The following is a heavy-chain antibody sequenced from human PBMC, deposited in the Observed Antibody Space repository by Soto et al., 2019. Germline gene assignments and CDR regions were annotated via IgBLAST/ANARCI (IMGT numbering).Heavy chain of an antibody. J-gene: IGHJ4*02. D-gene: IGHD3-16*02. Sequence: GGSLRLSCAASGFAFSSCAMNWIRQAPGKGLEWVLSISGSGDASHYADSVKGRFTISRDNSEDTLYLQMDSLRADDTAIYYCAKAPMITFGGIIAIFDYWGQGALVTVSS. CDR2: ISGSGDAS. V-gene: IGHV3-23*01. CDR3: AKAPMITFGGIIAIFDY. CDR1: GFAFSSCA.